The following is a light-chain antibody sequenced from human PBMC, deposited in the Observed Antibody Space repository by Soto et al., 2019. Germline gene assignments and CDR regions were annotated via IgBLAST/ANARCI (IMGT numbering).Light chain of an antibody. CDR3: QQYYSTPRT. V-gene: IGKV4-1*01. Sequence: DIVMTQSPDSLAVSLGERATINCKSSQSLLYNSDNKNYLAWFQQKPGQPPKLLIYWASTRESGVPDRFTGSGSETDFTLTVSSLQAEDVAVYYCQQYYSTPRTFGQGTKVEIK. CDR2: WAS. CDR1: QSLLYNSDNKNY. J-gene: IGKJ1*01.